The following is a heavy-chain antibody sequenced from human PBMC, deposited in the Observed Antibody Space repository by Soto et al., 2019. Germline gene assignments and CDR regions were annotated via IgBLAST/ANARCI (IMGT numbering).Heavy chain of an antibody. CDR2: IIPILGIA. V-gene: IGHV1-69*02. D-gene: IGHD5-12*01. CDR3: AHGRCEESRDGYRVWFGR. J-gene: IGHJ5*02. Sequence: QVQLVQSGAEVKKTGSSVKVSCKASGGTFSSYTISWVRQDPGQGIEWMGRIIPILGIANYEQKFQGRVTITADKATSTSYMERSNLRYKDTAVYYGAHGRCEESRDGYRVWFGRWGQGNLVTVSS. CDR1: GGTFSSYT.